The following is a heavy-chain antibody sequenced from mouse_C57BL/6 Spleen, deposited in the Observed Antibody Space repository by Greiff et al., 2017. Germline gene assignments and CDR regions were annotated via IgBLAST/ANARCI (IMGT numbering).Heavy chain of an antibody. Sequence: EVKVEESGGGLVKPGGSLKLSCAASGFTFSDYGMHWVRQAPEKGLEWVAYISSGSSTIYYADTVKGRFTISRDNAKNTLFLQMTSLRSEDTAMYYCARAGDYGGYYAMDYWGQGTSVTVSS. CDR1: GFTFSDYG. D-gene: IGHD2-4*01. CDR2: ISSGSSTI. J-gene: IGHJ4*01. V-gene: IGHV5-17*01. CDR3: ARAGDYGGYYAMDY.